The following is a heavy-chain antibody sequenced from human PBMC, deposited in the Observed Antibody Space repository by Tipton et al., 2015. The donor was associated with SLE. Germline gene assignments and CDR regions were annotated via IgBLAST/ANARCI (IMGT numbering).Heavy chain of an antibody. V-gene: IGHV4-4*07. Sequence: TLSLTCTVSGGSISSYYWSWIRQPAGKGLEWIGRIYTSGSTNDNPSLKSRVTMSVDTSKNQFSLKLSPVTAVDTAVYYCARLRELYYDSSPDAFDIWGQGTMVTVSS. D-gene: IGHD3-22*01. CDR1: GGSISSYY. J-gene: IGHJ3*02. CDR2: IYTSGST. CDR3: ARLRELYYDSSPDAFDI.